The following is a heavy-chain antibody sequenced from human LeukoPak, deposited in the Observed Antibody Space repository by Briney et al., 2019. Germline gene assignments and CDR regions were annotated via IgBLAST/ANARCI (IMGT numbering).Heavy chain of an antibody. J-gene: IGHJ3*02. CDR1: GGSISSYY. CDR2: IYYSGST. Sequence: PSETLSLTCTVSGGSISSYYWSWIRQPPGKGLEWIGYIYYSGSTNYNPSLKSRVTISVDTSKNQFSLKLSSVTAADTAVYYCAREGYCSSTSCYSLGAFDIWGQGTMVTVSS. CDR3: AREGYCSSTSCYSLGAFDI. D-gene: IGHD2-2*01. V-gene: IGHV4-59*01.